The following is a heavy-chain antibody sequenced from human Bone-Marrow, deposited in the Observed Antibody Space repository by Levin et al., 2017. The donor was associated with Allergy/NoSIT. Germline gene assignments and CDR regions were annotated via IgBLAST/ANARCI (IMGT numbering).Heavy chain of an antibody. Sequence: SCDASGFTFTTYGMHWVRQAPGKGLEWVAVIWHDGRKKFHADSVRGRLTISRDNSENTVSLQMNSLRVEDTAVYYCVRDSGLYGLDVWGQGTTVIVSS. CDR1: GFTFTTYG. V-gene: IGHV3-33*01. CDR3: VRDSGLYGLDV. CDR2: IWHDGRKK. D-gene: IGHD5-12*01. J-gene: IGHJ6*02.